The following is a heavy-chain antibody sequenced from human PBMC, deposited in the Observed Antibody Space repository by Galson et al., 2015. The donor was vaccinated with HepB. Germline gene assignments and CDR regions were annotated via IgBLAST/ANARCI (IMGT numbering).Heavy chain of an antibody. CDR2: ISYDGSNK. CDR1: GFTFSSYG. CDR3: ARGIAARPLFFDYWGQGTLGY. J-gene: IGHJ4*02. V-gene: IGHV3-30*03. D-gene: IGHD6-6*01. Sequence: SLRLSCAASGFTFSSYGMHWVRQAPGKGLEWVAVISYDGSNKYYADSVKGRFTISRDNSKNTLYLQMNSLRAEDTAVYYCARGIAARPLFFDYWGQGTLGYWGQGTLVTVSS.